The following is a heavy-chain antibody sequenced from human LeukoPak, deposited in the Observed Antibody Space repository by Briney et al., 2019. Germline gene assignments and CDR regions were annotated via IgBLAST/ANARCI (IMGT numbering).Heavy chain of an antibody. V-gene: IGHV1-69*06. J-gene: IGHJ6*03. D-gene: IGHD6-13*01. Sequence: ASVKVSCKASGGTFSSYAISWVRQAPGQGLEWMGGIIPIFGTANYAQKFQGRVTITADKSTSTAYMELNSLKTEDTAVYYCTTDLEVIAAAGTDYYYMDVWGKGTTVTISS. CDR1: GGTFSSYA. CDR3: TTDLEVIAAAGTDYYYMDV. CDR2: IIPIFGTA.